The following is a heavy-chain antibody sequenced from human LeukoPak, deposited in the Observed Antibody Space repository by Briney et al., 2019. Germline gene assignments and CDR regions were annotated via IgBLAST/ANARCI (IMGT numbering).Heavy chain of an antibody. J-gene: IGHJ3*02. CDR3: ARDSPFEWAVFGDSFDI. CDR2: MHYSGST. V-gene: IGHV4-59*01. Sequence: PSETLSLTCTVSGGSISSYYWSWTRQSPGKGLEWIGHMHYSGSTNYNFSLESRVTMSMDTSKRQISLKLSSVTAADTAVYYCARDSPFEWAVFGDSFDIWGQGTVVTVSS. D-gene: IGHD3-3*01. CDR1: GGSISSYY.